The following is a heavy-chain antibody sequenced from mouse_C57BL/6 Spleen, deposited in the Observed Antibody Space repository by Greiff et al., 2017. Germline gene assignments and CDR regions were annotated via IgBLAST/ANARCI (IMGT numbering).Heavy chain of an antibody. Sequence: EVNLVESGGDLVKPGGSLKLSCAASGFTFSSYGMSWVRQTPDKRLEWVATISSGGSYTYYPDSVKGRFTISRDNAKNTLYLQMSSLKSEDTAMYYCARGYGSRGFDYWGQGTTLTVSS. CDR1: GFTFSSYG. D-gene: IGHD1-1*01. CDR3: ARGYGSRGFDY. J-gene: IGHJ2*01. CDR2: ISSGGSYT. V-gene: IGHV5-6*01.